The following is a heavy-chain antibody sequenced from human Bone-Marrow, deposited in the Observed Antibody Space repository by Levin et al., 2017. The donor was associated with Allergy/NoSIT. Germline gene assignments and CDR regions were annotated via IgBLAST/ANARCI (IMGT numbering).Heavy chain of an antibody. CDR2: ISSDGKTQ. V-gene: IGHV3-30*04. CDR1: GFTFGNFF. J-gene: IGHJ4*02. D-gene: IGHD1-1*01. Sequence: GGSLRLSCAASGFTFGNFFLHWARQAPGEGLEWVSGISSDGKTQTYADSVKGRFTISRDNSKNTLYLEMNSLRPEDTALYMCAREMATGISGGMDYWGRGTQVTVSS. CDR3: AREMATGISGGMDY.